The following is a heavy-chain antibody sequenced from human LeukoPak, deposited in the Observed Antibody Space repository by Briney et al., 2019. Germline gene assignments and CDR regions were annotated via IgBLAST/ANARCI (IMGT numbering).Heavy chain of an antibody. D-gene: IGHD6-19*01. CDR3: ARGASSGWNFDY. CDR1: GYTFTGYY. CDR2: INPNSGGT. V-gene: IGHV1-2*06. Sequence: ASVKVSCKASGYTFTGYYMHWVRQAPGQGLEWMGRINPNSGGTNYAQKFQGRVTMTRDTPISTAYMELNRLRSDDTAVYYCARGASSGWNFDYWGQGTLVTVSS. J-gene: IGHJ4*02.